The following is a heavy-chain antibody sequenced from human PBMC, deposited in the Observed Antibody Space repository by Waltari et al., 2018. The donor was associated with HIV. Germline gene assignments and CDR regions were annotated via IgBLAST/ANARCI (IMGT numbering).Heavy chain of an antibody. V-gene: IGHV1-2*02. CDR2: INPNTGGT. CDR3: ATGEGGNTLLDR. Sequence: QAQLVQSGTEVKKPEPSVKVSCKASAYTFTAYYIHWVPRAPGQGLEWMGWINPNTGGTYFKQNFQGRVSMTRDTSITTAFMELSSLTYDDTAVYYCATGEGGNTLLDRWGQGTLVAVSS. D-gene: IGHD2-15*01. CDR1: AYTFTAYY. J-gene: IGHJ5*02.